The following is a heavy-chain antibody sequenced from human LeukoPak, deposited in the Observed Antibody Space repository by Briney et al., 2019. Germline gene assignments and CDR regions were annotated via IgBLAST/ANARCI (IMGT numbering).Heavy chain of an antibody. J-gene: IGHJ4*02. CDR3: AQSDFWSGSFSYYYFDY. CDR2: IYTSGST. Sequence: PSETLSLTCTVSGGSISSGSYYWSWIRQPAGKGLEWIGRIYTSGSTNYNPSLKSRVTISVDTSKNQFSLKLSSVTAADTAVYYCAQSDFWSGSFSYYYFDYWGQGTLVTVSS. CDR1: GGSISSGSYY. D-gene: IGHD3-3*01. V-gene: IGHV4-61*02.